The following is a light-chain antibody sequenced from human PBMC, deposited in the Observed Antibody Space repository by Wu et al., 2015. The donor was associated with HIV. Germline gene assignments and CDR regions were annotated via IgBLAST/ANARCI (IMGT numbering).Light chain of an antibody. J-gene: IGKJ1*01. Sequence: EIVLTQSPGTLSLSPGERATLSCRASQSVSSNYLAWYQQKPGQAPRLLIYGASSRATGIPDRFSGSGSGTDFTLTISRLEPEDFAVYYCQQYGSSPWTFGQRPRWKSN. CDR2: GAS. V-gene: IGKV3-20*01. CDR1: QSVSSNY. CDR3: QQYGSSPWT.